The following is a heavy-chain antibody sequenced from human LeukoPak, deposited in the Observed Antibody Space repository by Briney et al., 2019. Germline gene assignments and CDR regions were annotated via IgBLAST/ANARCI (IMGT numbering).Heavy chain of an antibody. CDR1: GFTFDDYG. J-gene: IGHJ4*02. CDR3: ARYLGSGDDYGDYVAQFTYYFDY. V-gene: IGHV3-20*04. Sequence: GGSLRLSCAASGFTFDDYGMSWVRQAPGKGLEWVSGINWNGGSTGYADSMKGRFTISRDNAKNSLYLQMNSLRAEDTALYYRARYLGSGDDYGDYVAQFTYYFDYWGQGTLVTVSS. D-gene: IGHD4-17*01. CDR2: INWNGGST.